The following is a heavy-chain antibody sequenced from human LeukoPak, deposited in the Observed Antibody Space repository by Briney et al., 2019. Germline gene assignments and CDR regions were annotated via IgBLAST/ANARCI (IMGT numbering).Heavy chain of an antibody. CDR3: AKRGYCTSTTCSSLDY. Sequence: PGGSLRLSCAASGFTFSSYATSWVRLAPGKGLEWVSAISGSGGSTYYADSVKGRFTISRDNSKNTLYLQMNSLRAEDTAVYYCAKRGYCTSTTCSSLDYWGQGTLVTVSS. CDR2: ISGSGGST. CDR1: GFTFSSYA. V-gene: IGHV3-23*01. J-gene: IGHJ4*02. D-gene: IGHD2-2*01.